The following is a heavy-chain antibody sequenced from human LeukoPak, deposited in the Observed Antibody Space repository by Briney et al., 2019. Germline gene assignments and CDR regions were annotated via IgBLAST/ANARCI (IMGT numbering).Heavy chain of an antibody. J-gene: IGHJ4*02. CDR1: GFPFSTSW. CDR2: IKKDGSET. Sequence: PGGSLRLSCAASGFPFSTSWMSWVRQVPGKGLEWVANIKKDGSETYYVDSVKGRFTISRDNAKNSLYLQMNSLRAEDTAMYYCARGRYSGTTYYFDYWGQGTLVTVSS. D-gene: IGHD5-12*01. V-gene: IGHV3-7*03. CDR3: ARGRYSGTTYYFDY.